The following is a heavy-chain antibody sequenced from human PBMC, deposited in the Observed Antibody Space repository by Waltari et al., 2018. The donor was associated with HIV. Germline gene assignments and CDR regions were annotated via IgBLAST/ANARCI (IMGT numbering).Heavy chain of an antibody. D-gene: IGHD6-19*01. Sequence: EVQLVESGGGLVQPGRSLRLSCAASGFTFDDYAMHWVRQAPGKGMEWVSGISWNSGSIGYADSVKGRFTISRDNAKNSLYLQMNSLRAEDTALYYCAKIAVAGGPNAFDIWGQGTMVTVSS. CDR2: ISWNSGSI. J-gene: IGHJ3*02. CDR3: AKIAVAGGPNAFDI. V-gene: IGHV3-9*01. CDR1: GFTFDDYA.